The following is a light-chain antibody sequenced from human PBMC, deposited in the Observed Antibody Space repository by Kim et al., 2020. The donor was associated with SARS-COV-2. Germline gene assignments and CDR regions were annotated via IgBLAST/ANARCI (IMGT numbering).Light chain of an antibody. V-gene: IGLV1-51*01. CDR2: DNH. CDR1: SSHIGNYY. Sequence: GQTVTISCPGSSSHIGNYYVSWDQQRPGSAPRLLIYDNHERPSGIPDQFSRSKSGTTATLGITGLQTGDEADYYCGAWDTSLSIVVFGGGTQLTVL. CDR3: GAWDTSLSIVV. J-gene: IGLJ2*01.